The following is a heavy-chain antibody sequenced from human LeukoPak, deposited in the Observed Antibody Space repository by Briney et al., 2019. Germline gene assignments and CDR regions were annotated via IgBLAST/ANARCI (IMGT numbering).Heavy chain of an antibody. J-gene: IGHJ5*02. CDR3: TTDRGWTIFGVGAYNWFDP. CDR2: IKSKTDGGTT. V-gene: IGHV3-15*01. Sequence: GGSLRLSCAASGFTFSNAWMSWVRQAPGKGLEWVGRIKSKTDGGTTDYAAPGKGRFTISRDDSKNTLYLQMNSLKTEDTAVYYCTTDRGWTIFGVGAYNWFDPWGQGTLATVSS. CDR1: GFTFSNAW. D-gene: IGHD3-3*01.